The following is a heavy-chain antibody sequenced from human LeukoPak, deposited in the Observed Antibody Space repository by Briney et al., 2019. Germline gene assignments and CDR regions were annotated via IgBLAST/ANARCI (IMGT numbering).Heavy chain of an antibody. CDR3: ARDLSGMESWGFDP. D-gene: IGHD6-13*01. Sequence: KASETLSLTCTVSGGSISIYYWSWIRQPAGKGLEWIGRIYTSGSTNYNPSLKSRVTMSVDTSKNQFSLKLSSVTAADTAVYYCARDLSGMESWGFDPWGQGTLVTVSS. CDR2: IYTSGST. J-gene: IGHJ5*02. CDR1: GGSISIYY. V-gene: IGHV4-4*07.